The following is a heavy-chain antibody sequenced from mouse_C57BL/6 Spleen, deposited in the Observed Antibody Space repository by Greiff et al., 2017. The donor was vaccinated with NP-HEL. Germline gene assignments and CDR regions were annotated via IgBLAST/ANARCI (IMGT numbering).Heavy chain of an antibody. J-gene: IGHJ2*01. CDR3: ARGDGYYDFDY. CDR2: INPNNGGT. V-gene: IGHV1-18*01. Sequence: VQLQQSGPELVKPGASVKIPCKASGYTFTDYNMDWVKQSHGKSLEWIGDINPNNGGTIYNQKFKGKATLTVDKSSSTAYMELRSLTSEDTAVYYCARGDGYYDFDYWGQGTTLTVSS. CDR1: GYTFTDYN. D-gene: IGHD2-3*01.